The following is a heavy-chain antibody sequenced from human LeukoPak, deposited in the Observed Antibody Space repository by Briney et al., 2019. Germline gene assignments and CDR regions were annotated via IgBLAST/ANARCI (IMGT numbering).Heavy chain of an antibody. J-gene: IGHJ6*03. CDR1: DYSISSGYY. CDR2: IYTSGST. CDR3: ARGDDYYMDV. V-gene: IGHV4-4*07. Sequence: SETLSLTCTVSDYSISSGYYWGWIRQPAGKGLEWIGRIYTSGSTNYNPSLKSRVTMSVDTSKNQFSLRLSSVTAADTAVYYCARGDDYYMDVWGKGTTVTISS.